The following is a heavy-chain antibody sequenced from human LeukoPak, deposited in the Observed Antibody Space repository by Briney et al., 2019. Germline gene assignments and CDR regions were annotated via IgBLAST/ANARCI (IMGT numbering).Heavy chain of an antibody. V-gene: IGHV3-7*04. CDR2: VNQDGSEK. CDR3: AREWYFIISY. Sequence: GGSLRLSCAASGFTISSYWMSWVRQAPGKGLEWVANVNQDGSEKYYVDSVKGRFTISRDNAKNSLYLQMNSLRAEDTAAYYCAREWYFIISYWGQGTLVTVSS. D-gene: IGHD6-13*01. CDR1: GFTISSYW. J-gene: IGHJ4*02.